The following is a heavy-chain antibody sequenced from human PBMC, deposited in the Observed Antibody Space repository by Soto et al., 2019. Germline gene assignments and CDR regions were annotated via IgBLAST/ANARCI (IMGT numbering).Heavy chain of an antibody. D-gene: IGHD1-7*01. CDR1: SGSISSSNW. J-gene: IGHJ6*03. CDR2: IYHSGST. Sequence: SETLSLTCAVSSGSISSSNWWSWVRQPPGKGLEWIGEIYHSGSTNYNPSLKSRVTISVDKSKNQFSLKLSSVTAADTAVYYCARRTGTTSYYYMDVWGKGTTVTVSS. CDR3: ARRTGTTSYYYMDV. V-gene: IGHV4-4*02.